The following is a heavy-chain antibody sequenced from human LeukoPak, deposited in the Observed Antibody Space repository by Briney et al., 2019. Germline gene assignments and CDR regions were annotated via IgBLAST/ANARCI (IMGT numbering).Heavy chain of an antibody. CDR2: IYSSGST. Sequence: SETLSLTCTVSGGSISNYYWSWFRQPPGKGLEWIGYIYSSGSTNYNPSLNSRITISVDTSKNQFSLKLSSVTAADTAVYYCARSTSCYMNFCCFDYWGQGTLVTVSS. V-gene: IGHV4-59*01. CDR3: ARSTSCYMNFCCFDY. D-gene: IGHD2-2*02. J-gene: IGHJ4*02. CDR1: GGSISNYY.